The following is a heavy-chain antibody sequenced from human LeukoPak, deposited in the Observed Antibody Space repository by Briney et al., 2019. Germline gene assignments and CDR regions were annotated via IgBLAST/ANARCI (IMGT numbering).Heavy chain of an antibody. CDR2: IFYSGST. CDR1: SGSISTSNYY. V-gene: IGHV4-39*01. Sequence: SSETLSLTCTVSSGSISTSNYYWGWVRQPPGKALEWIGNIFYSGSTYYNPSLKSRVTISVDTSKTQFSLKLSSVPAADTAVYYCARRPRNYYYDSSGSDYWGQGTLVTVSS. D-gene: IGHD3-22*01. CDR3: ARRPRNYYYDSSGSDY. J-gene: IGHJ4*02.